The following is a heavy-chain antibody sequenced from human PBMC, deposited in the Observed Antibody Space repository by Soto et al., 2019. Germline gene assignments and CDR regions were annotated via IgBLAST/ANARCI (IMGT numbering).Heavy chain of an antibody. V-gene: IGHV4-30-2*01. CDR3: DRVPGL. J-gene: IGHJ2*01. Sequence: QLQLQESGSGLVKPSQTLSLTCAVSVGCISSGGYSWSWIRQPPGKGLEWIGYLYHSGSTYYNPSLKRRVTRSVGRSNNQVSLKRSSGFAADAAVYCCDRVPGLWGRGTLVTVSS. CDR2: LYHSGST. CDR1: VGCISSGGYS.